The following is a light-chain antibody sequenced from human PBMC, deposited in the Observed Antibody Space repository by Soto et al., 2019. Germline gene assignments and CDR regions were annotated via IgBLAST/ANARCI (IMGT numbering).Light chain of an antibody. V-gene: IGLV2-23*02. CDR3: CSYAGSSTFVM. Sequence: QSALTQPASVSGSPGQSITISCTGTSSDVGSYNLVSWYQQHPGKAPKLMIYEVSKRPSGVSNRFSGSKSGNTACLTISGLQAEDESDYYCCSYAGSSTFVMFGGGTKLTVL. J-gene: IGLJ3*02. CDR1: SSDVGSYNL. CDR2: EVS.